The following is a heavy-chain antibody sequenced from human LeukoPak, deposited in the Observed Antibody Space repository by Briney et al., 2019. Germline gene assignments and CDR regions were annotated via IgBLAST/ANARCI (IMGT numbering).Heavy chain of an antibody. V-gene: IGHV4-34*01. D-gene: IGHD3-22*01. CDR1: GGSFSGYY. CDR2: INHSGST. J-gene: IGHJ4*02. Sequence: TPSETLSLTCAVYGGSFSGYYWSWIRQPPGKGLEWIGEINHSGSTNYNPSLKSRVTISVDTSKNQFSLKLSSVTAADTAVYYCARANSYDGSGHYYEFAYWGQGTLVTVSS. CDR3: ARANSYDGSGHYYEFAY.